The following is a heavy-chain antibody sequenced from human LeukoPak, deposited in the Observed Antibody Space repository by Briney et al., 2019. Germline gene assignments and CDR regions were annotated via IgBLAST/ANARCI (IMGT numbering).Heavy chain of an antibody. J-gene: IGHJ4*02. D-gene: IGHD6-13*01. CDR3: ARHGSSWYESGFDY. Sequence: PSETLSLTCTVSGGSISSSSYYWGWIRQPPGKGLEWIGSIYYSGSTYYIPSLKSRVTISVDTSKNQFSLKLSSVTAADTAVYYCARHGSSWYESGFDYWGQGTLVTVSS. V-gene: IGHV4-39*01. CDR2: IYYSGST. CDR1: GGSISSSSYY.